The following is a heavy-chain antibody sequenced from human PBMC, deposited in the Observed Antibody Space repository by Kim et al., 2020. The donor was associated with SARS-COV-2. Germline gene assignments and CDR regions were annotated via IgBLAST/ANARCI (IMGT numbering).Heavy chain of an antibody. CDR3: VKDVWDV. V-gene: IGHV3-23*01. CDR2: ISHSGVNT. D-gene: IGHD3-16*01. J-gene: IGHJ6*02. Sequence: GGSLRLSCAASGFTFDSFTMSWVRQAPGKGLEWVSTISHSGVNTYYADSVKGRFTISRDNSKNALFLQMSSLRVEDTALYYCVKDVWDVWGQGTTVTVSS. CDR1: GFTFDSFT.